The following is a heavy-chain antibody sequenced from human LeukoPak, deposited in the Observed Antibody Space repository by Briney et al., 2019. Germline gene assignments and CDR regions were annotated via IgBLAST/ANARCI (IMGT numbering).Heavy chain of an antibody. CDR1: DDSIRNYY. V-gene: IGHV4-4*07. J-gene: IGHJ4*02. D-gene: IGHD3-22*01. CDR2: IYTSGRT. CDR3: ATRGDYDLDY. Sequence: SSETLSLTCTLSDDSIRNYYWSWIRQSAGKGMEWIGRIYTSGRTNYNPSLKSRVSMSIDTSKNQFSLKVTSVTAADTAVYYCATRGDYDLDYWGQGTLVTVSS.